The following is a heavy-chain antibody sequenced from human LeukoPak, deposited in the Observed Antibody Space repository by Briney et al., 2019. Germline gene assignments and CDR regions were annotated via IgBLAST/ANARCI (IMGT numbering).Heavy chain of an antibody. J-gene: IGHJ4*02. D-gene: IGHD3-22*01. CDR2: IYYSGST. Sequence: SETLSLTCTVSGGSISSYYWSWIRQPPGKGLEWIGYIYYSGSTNYNPSLKSRVTISVDTSKNQFSLKLSSVTAADTAVYYCASLTYYCDSSGYYSPSAFDYWGQGTLVTVSP. V-gene: IGHV4-59*01. CDR1: GGSISSYY. CDR3: ASLTYYCDSSGYYSPSAFDY.